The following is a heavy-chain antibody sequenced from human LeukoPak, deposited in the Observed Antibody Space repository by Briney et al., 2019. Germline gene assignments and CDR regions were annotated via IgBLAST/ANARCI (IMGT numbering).Heavy chain of an antibody. D-gene: IGHD1-26*01. CDR3: AKNIESGSFYRGFDY. Sequence: PGGSLRLSCSGSGFTFSNYVMSWVRQAPGKGLEWVSSISSSSAYIYYADSVRGRFTISRDNNKNSLYLQMNSLRAEDTALYYCAKNIESGSFYRGFDYWGQGTLVTVSS. J-gene: IGHJ4*02. CDR1: GFTFSNYV. CDR2: ISSSSAYI. V-gene: IGHV3-21*04.